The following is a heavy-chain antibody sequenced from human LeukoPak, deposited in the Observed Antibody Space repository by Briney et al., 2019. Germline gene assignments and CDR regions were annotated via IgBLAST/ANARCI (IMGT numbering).Heavy chain of an antibody. J-gene: IGHJ4*02. Sequence: HSETLSLTCTVSGGSISSFYWNWIRQPAGKGLEWIGRIYTSGSTNYNPSLKSRVTMSVDTSKNQFSLKLSSVTAADTAVYYCARVGYYHGSGYSAFDYWGQGTLVTVSS. D-gene: IGHD3-22*01. CDR1: GGSISSFY. CDR3: ARVGYYHGSGYSAFDY. CDR2: IYTSGST. V-gene: IGHV4-4*07.